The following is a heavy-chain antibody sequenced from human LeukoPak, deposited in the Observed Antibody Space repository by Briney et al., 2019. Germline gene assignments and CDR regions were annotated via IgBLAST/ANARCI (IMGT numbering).Heavy chain of an antibody. CDR3: ARDTRVPYYYYMDV. J-gene: IGHJ6*03. CDR2: IYTSGST. D-gene: IGHD1-26*01. CDR1: GGSISTYY. Sequence: SETLSLTCTVPGGSISTYYWSWIRQSAGKGLEWIGRIYTSGSTNYNPSLKSRVTMSVDTPKNQFSLKVNSVTAADTAVYYCARDTRVPYYYYMDVWGKGTTVTVSS. V-gene: IGHV4-4*07.